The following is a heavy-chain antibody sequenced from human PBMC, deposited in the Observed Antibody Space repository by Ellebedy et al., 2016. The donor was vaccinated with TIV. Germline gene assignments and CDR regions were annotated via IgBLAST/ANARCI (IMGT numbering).Heavy chain of an antibody. J-gene: IGHJ5*02. Sequence: GESLKISCAASGFSFSTYWMHWVRQAPGKGLMRISRISPVGGSVRYADSVKGRFTISRDNAKNSLYLQMNSLRAEDTAVYYCARRGADLEWFDPWGQGTLVTVSS. CDR2: ISPVGGSV. CDR3: ARRGADLEWFDP. V-gene: IGHV3-74*01. D-gene: IGHD3-10*01. CDR1: GFSFSTYW.